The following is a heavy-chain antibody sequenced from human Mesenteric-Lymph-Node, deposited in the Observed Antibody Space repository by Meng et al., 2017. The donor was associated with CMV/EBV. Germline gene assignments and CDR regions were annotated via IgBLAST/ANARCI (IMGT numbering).Heavy chain of an antibody. CDR3: ARGAGIAVIYGMGV. CDR1: GFMFSTYE. Sequence: GGSLRLSCAASGFMFSTYEMNWVRQAPGRGLEWVSSLSASTTQRYYADSVKGRFTISRDNAKNSLYLQMNSLRAEDTAVYYCARGAGIAVIYGMGVWGQGTTVTVSS. D-gene: IGHD6-19*01. V-gene: IGHV3-21*06. CDR2: LSASTTQR. J-gene: IGHJ6*02.